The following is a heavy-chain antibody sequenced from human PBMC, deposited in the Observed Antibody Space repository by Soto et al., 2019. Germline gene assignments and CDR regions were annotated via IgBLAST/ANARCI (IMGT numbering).Heavy chain of an antibody. D-gene: IGHD3-16*01. V-gene: IGHV3-21*01. CDR2: ISSSSSYI. Sequence: EVQLVESGGGLVKPGGSLRLSCAASGFTFSSYSMNWVRQAPGKGLEWVSSISSSSSYIYYADSVKGRFTISRDNAKHSLYLQMNSLGAEDKDVSYCARDTGRYDYIWGVSGGGLDYWGQGTLVTVSS. CDR3: ARDTGRYDYIWGVSGGGLDY. J-gene: IGHJ4*02. CDR1: GFTFSSYS.